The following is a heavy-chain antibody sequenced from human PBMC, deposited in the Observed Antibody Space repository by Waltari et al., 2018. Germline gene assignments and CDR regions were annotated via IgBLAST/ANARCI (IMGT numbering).Heavy chain of an antibody. D-gene: IGHD2-15*01. J-gene: IGHJ4*02. CDR2: IHGSGKT. V-gene: IGHV4-4*02. CDR3: ARDRGRGLYLDS. CDR1: GDSLSGNAW. Sequence: QVQLQESGPGLVKPSGTLSVTCAVSGDSLSGNAWWSWVRQPPGKGLEWIGQIHGSGKTNDKPSLESRVTVSRDTSNNQFSLKLASATAADTAVYYCARDRGRGLYLDSWGQGTLVTVSP.